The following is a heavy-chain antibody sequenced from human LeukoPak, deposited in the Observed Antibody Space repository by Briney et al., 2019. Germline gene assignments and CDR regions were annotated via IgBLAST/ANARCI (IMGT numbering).Heavy chain of an antibody. Sequence: GASVKVSCKASGYTFTSYGISWVRQAPGQGLEWMGWINPNSGGTNYAQKFQGRVTMTRDTSISTAYMELSRLRSDDTAVYYCARSTVVITMLAFDIWGQGTMVTVSS. J-gene: IGHJ3*02. CDR3: ARSTVVITMLAFDI. D-gene: IGHD4-23*01. CDR1: GYTFTSYG. V-gene: IGHV1-2*02. CDR2: INPNSGGT.